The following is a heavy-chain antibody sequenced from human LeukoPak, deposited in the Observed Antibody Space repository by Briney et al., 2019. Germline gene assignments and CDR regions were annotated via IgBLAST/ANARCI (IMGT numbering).Heavy chain of an antibody. Sequence: GGSLRLSCAASGFTLSSYAMSWVRQAPGKGLEWVSAISGSGGSTYYADSVKGRFTISRDNSKNTLYLQMNSLRAEDTAVYYCAKDVGDTMIVVVIDYWGQGTLVTVSS. V-gene: IGHV3-23*01. CDR3: AKDVGDTMIVVVIDY. D-gene: IGHD3-22*01. J-gene: IGHJ4*02. CDR1: GFTLSSYA. CDR2: ISGSGGST.